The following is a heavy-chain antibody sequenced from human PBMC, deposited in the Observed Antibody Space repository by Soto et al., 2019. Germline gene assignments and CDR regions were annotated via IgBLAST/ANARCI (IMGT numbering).Heavy chain of an antibody. D-gene: IGHD6-19*01. CDR1: GGSFSNYI. CDR3: ARGLFGQQWLVGFDT. CDR2: TIPMFATA. J-gene: IGHJ4*02. Sequence: QVHLVQSGAEVKKPGSSVKVSCKASGGSFSNYIFAWVRQAPGQGLEWMAVTIPMFATAQYAQKLQGRVTITADESTSTVYMDLTSLTSDDTAVYYCARGLFGQQWLVGFDTWGQGTLVTVSS. V-gene: IGHV1-69*01.